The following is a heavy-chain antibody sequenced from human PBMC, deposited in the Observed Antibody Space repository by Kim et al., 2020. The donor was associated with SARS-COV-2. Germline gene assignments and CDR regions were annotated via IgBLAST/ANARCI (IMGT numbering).Heavy chain of an antibody. V-gene: IGHV4-34*01. CDR3: ARGRSRGWPTADY. J-gene: IGHJ4*02. D-gene: IGHD6-19*01. CDR2: IHEDGSA. Sequence: SETLSLTCAVYGGPFSGFHWSWIRQPPGKGLEWIGEIHEDGSANYKPSLKSRVTVSVDTSKNQFSLTLNSVTVADTAVSYCARGRSRGWPTADYWGQGSL. CDR1: GGPFSGFH.